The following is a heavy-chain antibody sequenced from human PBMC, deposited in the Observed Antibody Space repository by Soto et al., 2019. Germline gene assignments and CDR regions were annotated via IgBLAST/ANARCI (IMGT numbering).Heavy chain of an antibody. J-gene: IGHJ4*02. CDR3: ARRRRRYGDYGYYFDY. Sequence: QVQLVQSGAEVKKPGSSVKVSCKASGGTFSSYTISWVRQAPGQGLEWMGRIIPILGIANYAQKFQGRVTITADKSTSTAYMELSSLRSEDTAVYYCARRRRRYGDYGYYFDYWGQGTLVTVSS. V-gene: IGHV1-69*02. CDR1: GGTFSSYT. CDR2: IIPILGIA. D-gene: IGHD4-17*01.